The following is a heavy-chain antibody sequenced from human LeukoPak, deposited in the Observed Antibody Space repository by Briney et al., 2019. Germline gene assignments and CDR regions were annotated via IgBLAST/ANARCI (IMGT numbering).Heavy chain of an antibody. CDR2: IIPIFGTA. CDR1: GGTFSSYA. CDR3: ASPHYDFWSGQMGWYFDL. J-gene: IGHJ2*01. V-gene: IGHV1-69*05. D-gene: IGHD3-3*01. Sequence: ASVKVSCKASGGTFSSYAISWVRQAPGQGLEWMGGIIPIFGTANYAQKFQGRVTITTDESTSTAYMELSSLRSEDTAVYYCASPHYDFWSGQMGWYFDLWGRGTLVTVSS.